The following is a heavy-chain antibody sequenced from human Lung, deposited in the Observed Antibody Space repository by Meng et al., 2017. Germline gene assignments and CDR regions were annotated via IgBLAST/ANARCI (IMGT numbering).Heavy chain of an antibody. V-gene: IGHV4-34*01. CDR3: ARGPTTMAHDFDY. CDR2: INHSGST. J-gene: IGHJ4*02. Sequence: QVKLQQWGAGLLKPSETLSLTCVVSGGSFSYYYWSWIRQPPGKGLEWIGEINHSGSTNYNPSLESRATISVDTSQNNLSLKLSSVTAADSAVYYCARGPTTMAHDFDYWGQGTLATVSS. CDR1: GGSFSYYY. D-gene: IGHD4-11*01.